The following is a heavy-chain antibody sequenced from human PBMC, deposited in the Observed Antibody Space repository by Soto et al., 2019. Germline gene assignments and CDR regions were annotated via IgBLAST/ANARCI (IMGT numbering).Heavy chain of an antibody. CDR2: IFYSGTT. J-gene: IGHJ6*02. V-gene: IGHV4-31*03. Sequence: SETLSLTCTVSGAFLSSGGYYWTWIRQHPGKGLDWLGCIFYSGTTVYNPYLKSRVTLAMDTAKNQFYLRLSSVTAADTAVYYCASLSDNFYFGLDVWGQGTTVTVS. CDR1: GAFLSSGGYY. D-gene: IGHD1-20*01. CDR3: ASLSDNFYFGLDV.